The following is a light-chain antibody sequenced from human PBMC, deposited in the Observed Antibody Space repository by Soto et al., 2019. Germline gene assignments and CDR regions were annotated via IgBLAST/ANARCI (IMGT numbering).Light chain of an antibody. CDR3: QQYGSSPLT. J-gene: IGKJ4*01. CDR2: GAS. V-gene: IGKV3-20*01. Sequence: EIVLTPSPGTLSLSPGERATLSCRASQSVISTYLAWYQQKPGQAPRLLIYGASNRATGITDRFTGSGPGTDFTLTISRLEPEDFAVYYCQQYGSSPLTFGGGTKVEIK. CDR1: QSVISTY.